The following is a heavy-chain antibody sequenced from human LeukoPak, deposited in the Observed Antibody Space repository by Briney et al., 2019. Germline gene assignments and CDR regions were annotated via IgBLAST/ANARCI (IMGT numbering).Heavy chain of an antibody. V-gene: IGHV4-34*01. Sequence: SETLSLTCAVYGGSFSGYSWNRIRQPPGKGLEWIGDINHSGRTNYNPSLKSRVTLSVDTSKNQFSLKLSSVTAADTAVYYCARGSLVVIDYWGQGALVTVSS. CDR3: ARGSLVVIDY. CDR2: INHSGRT. CDR1: GGSFSGYS. D-gene: IGHD2-2*01. J-gene: IGHJ4*02.